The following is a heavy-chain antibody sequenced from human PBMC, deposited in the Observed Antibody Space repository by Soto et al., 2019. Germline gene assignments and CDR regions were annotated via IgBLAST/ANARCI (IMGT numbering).Heavy chain of an antibody. V-gene: IGHV1-69*01. CDR2: IIPIFGTA. D-gene: IGHD3-10*01. CDR3: ANGNYYGSGSPYSGPYYYYGMDV. CDR1: GGTFSSYA. Sequence: QVQLVQSGAEVKKPGSSVKVSCKASGGTFSSYAISWVRQAPGQGLEWMGGIIPIFGTANYAQKFQGRVTITADDSTSTAYMELSSLRSEDTAVYSCANGNYYGSGSPYSGPYYYYGMDVWGQGTTVTVSS. J-gene: IGHJ6*02.